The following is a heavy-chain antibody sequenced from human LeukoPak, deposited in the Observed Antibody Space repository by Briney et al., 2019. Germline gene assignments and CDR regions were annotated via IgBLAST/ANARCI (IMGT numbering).Heavy chain of an antibody. Sequence: SETLSLTCTVSGGSISSSSYYWGWIRQPAGKGLEWIGRIYTSGSTNYNPSLKSRVTMSVDTSKNQFSLKLSSVTAADTAVYYCARSPIVVVPAAIRRYYYYYMDVWGKGTTVTVSS. D-gene: IGHD2-2*02. CDR1: GGSISSSSYY. CDR3: ARSPIVVVPAAIRRYYYYYMDV. CDR2: IYTSGST. V-gene: IGHV4-61*02. J-gene: IGHJ6*03.